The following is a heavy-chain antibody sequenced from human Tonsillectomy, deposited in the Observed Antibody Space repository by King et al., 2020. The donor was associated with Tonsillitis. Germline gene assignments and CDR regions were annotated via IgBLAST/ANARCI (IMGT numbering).Heavy chain of an antibody. CDR3: AKLPTPEYSSSWSPSPFDY. CDR1: GFTFSSYA. Sequence: VQLVESGGGLVQPGGSLRLSCAASGFTFSSYAMSWVRQAPGKGLEWVSSISGSAGGTYYADSVTGRFTISRDNSNNTLYLQMNSLRAEGTAVYYCAKLPTPEYSSSWSPSPFDYWGQGTLVTVSS. D-gene: IGHD6-13*01. V-gene: IGHV3-23*04. CDR2: ISGSAGGT. J-gene: IGHJ4*02.